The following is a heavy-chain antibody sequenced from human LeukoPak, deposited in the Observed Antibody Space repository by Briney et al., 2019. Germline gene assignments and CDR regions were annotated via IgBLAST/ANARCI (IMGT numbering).Heavy chain of an antibody. Sequence: PSETLSLTCAVYGGSFSGCYWSWIRQPPGKGLEWIGEIYHSGSTNYNPSLKSRVTISVDKSKDQFSLKLSSVTAADTAVYYCARGGSGSYYNVEAWGQGTLVTVSS. V-gene: IGHV4-34*01. J-gene: IGHJ5*02. CDR3: ARGGSGSYYNVEA. CDR1: GGSFSGCY. D-gene: IGHD3-10*01. CDR2: IYHSGST.